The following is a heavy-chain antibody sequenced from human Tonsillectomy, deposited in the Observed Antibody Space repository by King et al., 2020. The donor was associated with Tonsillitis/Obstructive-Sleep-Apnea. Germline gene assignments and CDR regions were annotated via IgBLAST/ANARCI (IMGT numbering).Heavy chain of an antibody. D-gene: IGHD2-15*01. J-gene: IGHJ3*02. V-gene: IGHV4-4*07. CDR3: ARGCSGGSCYFGVAFDI. CDR2: IYSSGNT. CDR1: GDSISSYY. Sequence: QLQLQESGPGLVKPSETLSLTCTVSGDSISSYYWSWIRQPAGKGLEWIGRIYSSGNTNYNPFLKSRVTMSVDTSKNQFSLKLSSVTAADTAVYYCARGCSGGSCYFGVAFDICGQGTMVTVAS.